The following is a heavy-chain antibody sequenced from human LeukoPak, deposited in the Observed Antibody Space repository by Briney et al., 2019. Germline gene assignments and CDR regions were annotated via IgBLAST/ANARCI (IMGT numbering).Heavy chain of an antibody. J-gene: IGHJ4*02. Sequence: ASVKVSCKVSGYTLTELSMHWVRQAPGKGLEWMGGFDPEDGETIYAQKFQGRVTMTEDTSTDTAYMELSSLRSEGTAVYYCATLPQVAGPEHVEYWGQGTLVTVSS. CDR1: GYTLTELS. CDR3: ATLPQVAGPEHVEY. D-gene: IGHD6-19*01. V-gene: IGHV1-24*01. CDR2: FDPEDGET.